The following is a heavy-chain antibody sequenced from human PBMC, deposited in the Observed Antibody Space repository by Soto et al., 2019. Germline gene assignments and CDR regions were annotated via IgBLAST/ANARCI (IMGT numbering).Heavy chain of an antibody. Sequence: EVQLVETGGGLIQPGGSLRLSCAASGFTVSSNYMSWVRQAPGKGLEWGSVIYSGGSTYYADSVKGRFTISRDNSKNTLYLQMNSLRAEDTAVYYCARDSGTYYVTNYYYYGMDVWGQGTTVTVSS. CDR1: GFTVSSNY. D-gene: IGHD3-3*01. V-gene: IGHV3-53*02. CDR2: IYSGGST. CDR3: ARDSGTYYVTNYYYYGMDV. J-gene: IGHJ6*02.